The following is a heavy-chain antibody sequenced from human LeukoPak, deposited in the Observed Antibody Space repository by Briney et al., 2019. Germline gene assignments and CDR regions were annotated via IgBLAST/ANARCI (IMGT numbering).Heavy chain of an antibody. D-gene: IGHD4-17*01. CDR3: ARDVFQGYGDYGDAFDI. J-gene: IGHJ3*02. Sequence: GGSLRLSCAASGFTFSSYAMSWVRQAPGKGLEWVSYISSSGSTIYYADSVKGRFTISRDNAKNSLYLQMNSLRAEDTAVYYCARDVFQGYGDYGDAFDIWGQGTMVTVSS. CDR1: GFTFSSYA. CDR2: ISSSGSTI. V-gene: IGHV3-48*04.